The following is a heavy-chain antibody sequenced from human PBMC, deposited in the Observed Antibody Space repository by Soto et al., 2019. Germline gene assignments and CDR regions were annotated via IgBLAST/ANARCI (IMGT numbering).Heavy chain of an antibody. CDR3: AKWGPIYTMTVVVHDAFDI. V-gene: IGHV3-23*01. D-gene: IGHD3-22*01. CDR2: ISGSGGST. J-gene: IGHJ3*02. Sequence: GVLRLSCAASGFTFSSYAMSWVRQAPGKGLEWVSAISGSGGSTYYADSVKGRFTISRDNSKNTLYLQMNSLRAEDTAVYYCAKWGPIYTMTVVVHDAFDIWGQGTMVTVSS. CDR1: GFTFSSYA.